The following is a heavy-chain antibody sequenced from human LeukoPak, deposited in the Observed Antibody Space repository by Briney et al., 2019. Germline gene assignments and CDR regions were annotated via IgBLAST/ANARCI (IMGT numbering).Heavy chain of an antibody. CDR3: ARATAKGNYYHGMDV. CDR1: GGTLWSYA. D-gene: IGHD2-21*02. J-gene: IGHJ6*04. V-gene: IGHV1-69*06. Sequence: SVKVSCKASGGTLWSYAMSWVRQAPGQGLEWMGGIIPMFGTTNYAQKFEGRVTIGADTSTNTAYVEVRGLRSEDTAVYYCARATAKGNYYHGMDVWGKGTTVSVSS. CDR2: IIPMFGTT.